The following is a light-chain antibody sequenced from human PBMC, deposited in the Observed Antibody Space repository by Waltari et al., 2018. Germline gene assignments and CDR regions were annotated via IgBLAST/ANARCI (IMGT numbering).Light chain of an antibody. Sequence: QSVLTQPPSVSGAPGPRVSISCTGTPSNLGTYDVPWYQQGPGKAPKLIIYGTNTRPLGVPDRFFGSQSGTSASLAIIGLQAEDEADYYCQSYDTTLGVVFGGGTKLTVL. CDR3: QSYDTTLGVV. CDR1: PSNLGTYD. V-gene: IGLV1-40*01. CDR2: GTN. J-gene: IGLJ2*01.